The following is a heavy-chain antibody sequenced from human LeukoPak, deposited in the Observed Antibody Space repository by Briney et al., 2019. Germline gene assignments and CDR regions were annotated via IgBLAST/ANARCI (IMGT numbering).Heavy chain of an antibody. V-gene: IGHV3-23*01. D-gene: IGHD6-13*01. CDR1: GFTFDDYA. CDR2: IVGSGDDT. CDR3: AKVPAWGSTWRFDY. Sequence: GGSLRLSCAASGFTFDDYAMHWVRQAPGKGLEWVSAIVGSGDDTNYADSVKGRFTISRDNSKNTLYLQMNSLRADDTAVYYCAKVPAWGSTWRFDYWGQGTLITVSS. J-gene: IGHJ4*02.